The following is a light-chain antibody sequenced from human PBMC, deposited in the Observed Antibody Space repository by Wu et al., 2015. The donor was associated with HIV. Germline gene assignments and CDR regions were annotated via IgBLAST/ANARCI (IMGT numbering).Light chain of an antibody. CDR1: QDISTY. Sequence: AIQLTQSPSSLSASLGDRVNITCRASQDISTYLAWYQQTPGKAPRVLIYDASTLQSGVSSRFSGSGSGADFTLTISGLQREDFAVLFCQQLNSFPLTFGQGSRLEI. V-gene: IGKV1-13*02. CDR3: QQLNSFPLT. J-gene: IGKJ5*01. CDR2: DAS.